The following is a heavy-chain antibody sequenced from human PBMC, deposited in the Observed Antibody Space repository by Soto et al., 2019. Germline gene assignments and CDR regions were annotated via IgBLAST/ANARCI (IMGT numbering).Heavy chain of an antibody. CDR1: GFTFSSYG. J-gene: IGHJ4*02. CDR2: ISYDGSNK. V-gene: IGHV3-30*18. Sequence: QVQLVESGGGVVQPGRSLRLSCAASGFTFSSYGMHWVRQAPGKGLEWVAVISYDGSNKYYADSVKGRFTISRDSSKNTLYLQMNSLRAEDTAVYYCAKDHVVVSAALGYWGQGTLVTVSS. CDR3: AKDHVVVSAALGY. D-gene: IGHD2-15*01.